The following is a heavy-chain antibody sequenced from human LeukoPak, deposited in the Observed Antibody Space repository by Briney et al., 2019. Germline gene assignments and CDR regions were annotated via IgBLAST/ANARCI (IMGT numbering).Heavy chain of an antibody. CDR3: ARDLSSRWSSFDY. CDR2: IYTTGTT. D-gene: IGHD6-13*01. J-gene: IGHJ4*02. Sequence: SETLSLTCNVSSDYIKSHYWAWIRQPAGKPLEWIGRIYTTGTTNYNPSLKSRVTMSIDVSKNHFSLKLRSVTAADTAVYYCARDLSSRWSSFDYWGQGARVTVS. CDR1: SDYIKSHY. V-gene: IGHV4-4*07.